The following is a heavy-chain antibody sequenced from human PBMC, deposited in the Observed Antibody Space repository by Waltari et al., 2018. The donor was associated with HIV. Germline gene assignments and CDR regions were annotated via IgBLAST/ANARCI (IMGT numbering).Heavy chain of an antibody. V-gene: IGHV5-51*01. CDR1: GYRFTSYW. J-gene: IGHJ2*01. CDR3: ARPAAVAGTDWYFDL. D-gene: IGHD6-19*01. CDR2: IYPGDSDT. Sequence: EVQLVQSGAVVKKPGESLTISCKGSGYRFTSYWIVWLRKIPGKRLEWMVIIYPGDSDTRYSPSFQGQVTISADKSISTAYLQWSSLKASDTAMYYCARPAAVAGTDWYFDLWGRGTLVTVSS.